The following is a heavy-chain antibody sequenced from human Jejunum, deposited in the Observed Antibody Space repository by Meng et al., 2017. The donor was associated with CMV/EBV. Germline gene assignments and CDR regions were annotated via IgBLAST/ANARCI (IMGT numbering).Heavy chain of an antibody. CDR1: GVTYSSAG. V-gene: IGHV3-74*01. CDR3: VAEVGARVFDH. Sequence: AVSGVTYSSAGKEWYSKDQGKGLVWVSRINSDGRTFYADSVKGRFTISRDNAKNTLYLQMNSLRAEDTGVYYGVAEVGARVFDHWGQGALVTVSS. J-gene: IGHJ4*02. D-gene: IGHD1-26*01. CDR2: INSDGRT.